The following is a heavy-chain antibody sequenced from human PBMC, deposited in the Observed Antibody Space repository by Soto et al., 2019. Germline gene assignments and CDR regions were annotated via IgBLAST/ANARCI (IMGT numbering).Heavy chain of an antibody. CDR1: GDSIISGGYY. Sequence: QVQLQESGPGLVKPSQTLSLTCTVSGDSIISGGYYWTWIRQHPGKGLEWIGYIYYSGTTYYNPSLESRLTISVDTSKNQFSLKLNSVTAADTAVHYCARDRDGYNSVDYWGQGTLVTVSS. V-gene: IGHV4-31*03. CDR2: IYYSGTT. J-gene: IGHJ4*02. D-gene: IGHD5-12*01. CDR3: ARDRDGYNSVDY.